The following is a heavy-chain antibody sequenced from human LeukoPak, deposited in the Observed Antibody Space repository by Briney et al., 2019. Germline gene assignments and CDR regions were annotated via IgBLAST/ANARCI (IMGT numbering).Heavy chain of an antibody. Sequence: PSETLSLTCTVSGGSISSYYWSWIRQPPGKGLEWIGYIYFSGSINYNPSLKSRVTISVDTSKNQFSLKLSSVTPADTAVYYCARGMEIAVANWFDPWGQGTLVTVSS. J-gene: IGHJ5*02. D-gene: IGHD6-19*01. V-gene: IGHV4-59*01. CDR3: ARGMEIAVANWFDP. CDR1: GGSISSYY. CDR2: IYFSGSI.